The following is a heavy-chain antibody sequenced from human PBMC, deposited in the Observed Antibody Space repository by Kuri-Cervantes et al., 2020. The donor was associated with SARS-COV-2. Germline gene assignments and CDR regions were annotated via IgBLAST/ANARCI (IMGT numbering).Heavy chain of an antibody. V-gene: IGHV1-2*04. CDR3: ARGPSWNYIRGNYHGGWDSFDI. CDR1: GYTFTDYY. CDR2: MNPNSVGT. D-gene: IGHD3-16*02. Sequence: ASVKVSCKASGYTFTDYYMHWVRQAPGQGLEWMGWMNPNSVGTNSAQKFQGWVIMTRDTSITTAYMELSRLRSDDTAVYYCARGPSWNYIRGNYHGGWDSFDIWGQGTMVTVSS. J-gene: IGHJ3*02.